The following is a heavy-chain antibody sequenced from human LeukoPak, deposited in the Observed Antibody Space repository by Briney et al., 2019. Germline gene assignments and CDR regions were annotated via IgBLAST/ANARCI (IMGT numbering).Heavy chain of an antibody. CDR3: ARETRGGTYRYNFLDY. D-gene: IGHD3-16*02. J-gene: IGHJ4*02. V-gene: IGHV3-48*03. CDR2: ISASGTVK. Sequence: GVSLRLSCEASGFMFSGFDMTWVRQATGKGLEWLSYISASGTVKYYGDSVRGRFTISRDNAQNSVHLHLSSLRVEDSAIYYCARETRGGTYRYNFLDYWGLGTLVTVSS. CDR1: GFMFSGFD.